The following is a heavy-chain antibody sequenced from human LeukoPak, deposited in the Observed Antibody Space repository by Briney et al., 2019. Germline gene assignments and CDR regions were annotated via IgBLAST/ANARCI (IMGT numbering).Heavy chain of an antibody. CDR3: ARTPYVGSRIEH. V-gene: IGHV3-74*01. J-gene: IGHJ4*02. CDR2: INSDASIT. D-gene: IGHD1-26*01. CDR1: GFTFSSQW. Sequence: QPGGSLRLSCAASGFTFSSQWMHWVRQAPGKGLVWVSRINSDASITHYADSVKGRFTISRDNAKNTLYLQMNSLRAEDTALYYCARTPYVGSRIEHWGQGTLVTVSS.